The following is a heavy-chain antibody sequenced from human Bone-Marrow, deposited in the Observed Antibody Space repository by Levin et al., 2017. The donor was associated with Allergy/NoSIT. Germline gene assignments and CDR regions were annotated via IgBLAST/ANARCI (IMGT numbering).Heavy chain of an antibody. J-gene: IGHJ2*01. CDR1: GFRFDDHG. V-gene: IGHV3-9*01. CDR3: AQDMGSGNVGWGYFDP. Sequence: PGGSLRLSCSASGFRFDDHGMGWVRQAPGKGLEWVAGISWNSAEIDYGDSVKGRFTISRDNAKKAVYLHLNSLRPEDTALYYCAQDMGSGNVGWGYFDPWGRGALVTVSA. D-gene: IGHD1-26*01. CDR2: ISWNSAEI.